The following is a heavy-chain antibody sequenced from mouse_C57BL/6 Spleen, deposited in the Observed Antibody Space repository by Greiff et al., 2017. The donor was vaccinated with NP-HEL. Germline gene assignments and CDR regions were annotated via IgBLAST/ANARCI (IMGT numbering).Heavy chain of an antibody. CDR1: GYTFTSSW. J-gene: IGHJ1*03. CDR2: ISPSNGGT. CDR3: ARWDTTVVARYFDV. D-gene: IGHD1-1*01. V-gene: IGHV1-53*01. Sequence: QVQLQQPGTELVKPGASVKLSCKASGYTFTSSWMHWVKQRPGQGLEWIGNISPSNGGTNYNEKFKSKATLTVDKSSSTAYMQLSSLTSEDSAVYYCARWDTTVVARYFDVWGTGTTVTVSS.